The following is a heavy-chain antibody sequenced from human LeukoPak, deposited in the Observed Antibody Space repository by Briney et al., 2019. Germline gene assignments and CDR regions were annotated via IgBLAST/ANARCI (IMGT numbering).Heavy chain of an antibody. D-gene: IGHD5-12*01. Sequence: GGSLRLSCAASGFTVSSNYMSWVRQAPGKGLEWVSVIYSGGNTYYADSVKGRFTISRDNSKNTLYLQMNSLRAEDTAVYYCARDASGYSGYWGQGTLVTVSS. V-gene: IGHV3-53*01. J-gene: IGHJ4*02. CDR2: IYSGGNT. CDR1: GFTVSSNY. CDR3: ARDASGYSGY.